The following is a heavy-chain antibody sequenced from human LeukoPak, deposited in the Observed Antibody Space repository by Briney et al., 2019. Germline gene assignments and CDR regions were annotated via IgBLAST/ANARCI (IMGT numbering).Heavy chain of an antibody. J-gene: IGHJ4*02. CDR1: GFTFSSYE. CDR2: ISSSGSTI. D-gene: IGHD1-26*01. Sequence: GGSLRLSCAASGFTFSSYEMNWVRQAPGKGLEWVSYISSSGSTIYYADSVKGRFTISRDNAKHSLYLQMNSLRAEDTAVYYCARGAFLSGSYYSDYWGQGTLVTVSS. CDR3: ARGAFLSGSYYSDY. V-gene: IGHV3-48*03.